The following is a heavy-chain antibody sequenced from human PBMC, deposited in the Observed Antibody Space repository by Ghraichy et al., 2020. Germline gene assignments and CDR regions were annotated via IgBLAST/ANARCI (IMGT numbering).Heavy chain of an antibody. V-gene: IGHV1-18*04. D-gene: IGHD6-13*01. CDR1: GYTFTSYG. J-gene: IGHJ6*02. CDR3: ARDKFLGSSSWTYYYYGMDV. CDR2: ISAYNGNT. Sequence: ASVKVSCKASGYTFTSYGISWVRQAPGQGLEWMGWISAYNGNTNYAQKLQGRVTMSTDTSTSTAYMELRSLRSDDTAVYYCARDKFLGSSSWTYYYYGMDVWGQGTTVTVSS.